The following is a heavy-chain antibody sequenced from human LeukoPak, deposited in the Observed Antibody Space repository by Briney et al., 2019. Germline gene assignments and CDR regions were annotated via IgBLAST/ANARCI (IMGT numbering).Heavy chain of an antibody. D-gene: IGHD3-3*01. CDR2: IYYSGST. CDR3: AREMRIFGVVNPFDP. J-gene: IGHJ5*02. CDR1: GGSISSSSYY. V-gene: IGHV4-39*07. Sequence: SETLSLTCTVSGGSISSSSYYWGWIRQPPGKGLEWIGSIYYSGSTYYNPSLKSRVTMSVDTSKNQFSLKLSSVTAADTAVYYCAREMRIFGVVNPFDPWGQGTLVTVSS.